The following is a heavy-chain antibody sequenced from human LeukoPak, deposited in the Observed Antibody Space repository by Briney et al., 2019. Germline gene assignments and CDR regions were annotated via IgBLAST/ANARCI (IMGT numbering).Heavy chain of an antibody. D-gene: IGHD6-13*01. CDR3: AKGGSSWYSVNNWFDP. V-gene: IGHV3-23*01. CDR2: ISGSGTNT. Sequence: GALRLSCAASGFTFSTYAMSWARQAPGKGLEWVSGISGSGTNTYFADSVKGRFTISRDKSKNTLYLQMDSLRAEDTAVYYCAKGGSSWYSVNNWFDPWGQGTLVTVSS. CDR1: GFTFSTYA. J-gene: IGHJ5*02.